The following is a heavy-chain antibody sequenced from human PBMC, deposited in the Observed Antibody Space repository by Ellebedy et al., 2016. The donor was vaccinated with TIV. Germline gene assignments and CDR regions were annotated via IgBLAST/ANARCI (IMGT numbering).Heavy chain of an antibody. CDR3: ARLPAIPTSLAWFDP. V-gene: IGHV4-59*01. D-gene: IGHD2-2*01. J-gene: IGHJ5*02. CDR2: VHHRGGT. CDR1: DGFINTYY. Sequence: SETLSLTXNVSDGFINTYYWSWIRQSPGKGLEWIGFVHHRGGTNYNPSLKSRVTMSVDTSKNQFSLKLTSVTAADTAVYYCARLPAIPTSLAWFDPWGQGILVTVSS.